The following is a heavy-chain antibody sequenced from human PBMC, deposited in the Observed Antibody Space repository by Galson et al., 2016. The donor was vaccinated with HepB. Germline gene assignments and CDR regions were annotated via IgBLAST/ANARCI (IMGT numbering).Heavy chain of an antibody. Sequence: ETLSLTCTVSGDSVNSGRYYWSWIRQPPGKGLEWLGYVYYSGSTNYNPSLKSRVAISIDTFKNQVSLTVSSVTAADTAVYYCARNSGGDLDNWGQGTLVIVSS. CDR2: VYYSGST. V-gene: IGHV4-61*01. J-gene: IGHJ4*02. CDR1: GDSVNSGRYY. D-gene: IGHD2-21*01. CDR3: ARNSGGDLDN.